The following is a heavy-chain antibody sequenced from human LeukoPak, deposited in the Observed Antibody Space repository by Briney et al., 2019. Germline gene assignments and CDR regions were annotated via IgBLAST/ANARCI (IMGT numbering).Heavy chain of an antibody. D-gene: IGHD3-10*01. Sequence: GASVKVSCKASGYTFTGYYMHWVRQAPGQGLEWMGWINPNSGGTNYAQKFQGRVTMTRDTSISTAYMELSRLRSDDTAVYYCARPLSYYGSGSYGYYMDVWGKGTTVTVSS. V-gene: IGHV1-2*02. CDR2: INPNSGGT. J-gene: IGHJ6*03. CDR1: GYTFTGYY. CDR3: ARPLSYYGSGSYGYYMDV.